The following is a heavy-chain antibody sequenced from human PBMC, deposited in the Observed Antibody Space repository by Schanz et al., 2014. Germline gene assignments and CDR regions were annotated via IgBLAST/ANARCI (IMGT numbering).Heavy chain of an antibody. Sequence: QVQLVQSGAEVMKPGSSVKVSCKASGYSFTTYGLNWVRQAPGQGLEWMGKINPSSGTTRIAQNFQGRLTVTRDTSTSTVNMELSSLRSEDTAVYYCARGGFFDSTSFDSWGQGTLVTVSS. CDR3: ARGGFFDSTSFDS. J-gene: IGHJ4*02. V-gene: IGHV1-46*03. D-gene: IGHD2-2*01. CDR1: GYSFTTYG. CDR2: INPSSGTT.